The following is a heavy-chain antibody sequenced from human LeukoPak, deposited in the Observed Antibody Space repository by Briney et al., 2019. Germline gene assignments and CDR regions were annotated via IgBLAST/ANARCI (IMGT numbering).Heavy chain of an antibody. CDR1: GFTFSNYA. Sequence: GGSLRLSCAASGFTFSNYAMSWVRQAPGKELEWVSAITGSGGNTYYADSVKGRFTISRDNSKNTVFLQMNSLRAEDTAVYYCAKWGDYDVLTGYYVSDYWGQGTLVTVSS. CDR3: AKWGDYDVLTGYYVSDY. CDR2: ITGSGGNT. V-gene: IGHV3-23*01. J-gene: IGHJ4*02. D-gene: IGHD3-9*01.